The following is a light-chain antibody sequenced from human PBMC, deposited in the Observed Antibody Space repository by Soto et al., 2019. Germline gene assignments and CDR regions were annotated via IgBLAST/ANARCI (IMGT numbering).Light chain of an antibody. J-gene: IGKJ2*01. V-gene: IGKV3-20*01. Sequence: EIVLTQSPGTLSLSPGERATLSCRASQSVSSIYLAWYQQKPGQAPRLLIYGASSRATGIPDRFSGSGSVTDFTLNISRLEPEDFAVYYCQQYVSSHPYTFGQGTKLAIK. CDR2: GAS. CDR3: QQYVSSHPYT. CDR1: QSVSSIY.